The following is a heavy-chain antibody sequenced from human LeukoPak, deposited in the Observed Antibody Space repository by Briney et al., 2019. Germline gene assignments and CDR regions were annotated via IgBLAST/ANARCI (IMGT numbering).Heavy chain of an antibody. CDR3: ATARWFGELLWAFDI. CDR1: GYTFTSYY. V-gene: IGHV1-46*01. CDR2: INPSGGST. Sequence: ASVKVSCKASGYTFTSYYMHWVRQAPGQGLEWMGIINPSGGSTSHAQKFQGRVTMTRDTSTSTVYMELSSLRSEDTAVYYCATARWFGELLWAFDIWGQGTMVTVSS. J-gene: IGHJ3*02. D-gene: IGHD3-10*01.